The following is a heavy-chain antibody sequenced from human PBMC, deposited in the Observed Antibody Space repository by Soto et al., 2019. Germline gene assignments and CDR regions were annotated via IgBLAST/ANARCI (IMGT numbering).Heavy chain of an antibody. CDR2: IYHSGNT. D-gene: IGHD2-2*01. CDR1: GYSISSGYY. V-gene: IGHV4-38-2*01. Sequence: SETLSLTCSVSGYSISSGYYWGWIRQPPGKGLEWIGSIYHSGNTHYNPSLRSRVTVSVDTSKNQCSLKLSSVTAADTAVYYCARQYSSSSNWFDPWGQGTLVTVSS. J-gene: IGHJ5*02. CDR3: ARQYSSSSNWFDP.